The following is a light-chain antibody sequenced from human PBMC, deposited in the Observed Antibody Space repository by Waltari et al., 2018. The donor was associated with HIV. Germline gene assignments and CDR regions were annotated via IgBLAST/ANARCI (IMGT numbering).Light chain of an antibody. CDR3: QQYGNSPPYT. Sequence: EIVLTQSPGTLSLSPGERATLSCRASQTVSSSHLAWYQQKPGQAPRLLIHGASSRATGIPDRFSGSGSGTDFTLTISRLEPEDFAVYYCQQYGNSPPYTFGQGTKLEIK. V-gene: IGKV3-20*01. CDR2: GAS. CDR1: QTVSSSH. J-gene: IGKJ2*01.